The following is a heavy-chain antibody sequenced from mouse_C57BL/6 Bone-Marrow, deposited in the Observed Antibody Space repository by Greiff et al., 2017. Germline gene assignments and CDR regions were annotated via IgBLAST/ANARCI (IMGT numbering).Heavy chain of an antibody. CDR3: TQYYVSSYYAMVY. Sequence: VQLKQSGAELVRPGASVKLSCTASGFNIKDDYMHWVKQRPEQGLEWIGWIDPENGDTEYASKFQGKATITADPSSTTAYLQLSSLTSEDTAVYYCTQYYVSSYYAMVYGGQGTAVTVAS. D-gene: IGHD1-1*01. J-gene: IGHJ4*01. CDR2: IDPENGDT. CDR1: GFNIKDDY. V-gene: IGHV14-4*01.